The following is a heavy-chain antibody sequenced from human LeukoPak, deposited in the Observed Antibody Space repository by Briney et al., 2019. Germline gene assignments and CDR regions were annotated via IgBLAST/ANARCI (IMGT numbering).Heavy chain of an antibody. J-gene: IGHJ4*02. CDR2: ITSDGRST. Sequence: GGSLRLSCAASGFTFSSTWMHWVRQVAGKGLVWVSRITSDGRSTEYAEAVKGRFTISRDNAKNTLYLQMNSLRVEDTAVYYCARDWYHAIDYWGQGTLVTVSS. CDR1: GFTFSSTW. CDR3: ARDWYHAIDY. D-gene: IGHD6-13*01. V-gene: IGHV3-74*01.